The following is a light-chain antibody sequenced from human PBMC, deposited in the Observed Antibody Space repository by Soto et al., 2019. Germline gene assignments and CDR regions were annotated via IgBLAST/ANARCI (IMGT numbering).Light chain of an antibody. J-gene: IGKJ4*01. V-gene: IGKV1-5*03. CDR1: QSITIW. CDR3: QQYSSLEGLT. Sequence: DIQMTQSPSTLSASVGDRVTITCRASQSITIWLAWYQQKPGKAPKLLIYKASNLQSGVPSRFSGSGSGTEFTLTISSLQPDDFATYYCQQYSSLEGLTFGGGTKVEI. CDR2: KAS.